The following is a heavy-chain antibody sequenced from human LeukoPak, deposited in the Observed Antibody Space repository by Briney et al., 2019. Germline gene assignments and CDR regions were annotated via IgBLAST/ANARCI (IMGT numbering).Heavy chain of an antibody. CDR1: GFTFSSYW. Sequence: PGGSLRLSCAASGFTFSSYWVSWVRQAPGKGLEWVANIKQDGSEKNYVDSVKGRFTISRDNAKNSLYLQMNSLKAEDTAMYYCARDFPSFGTATSPLFDYWGQGTLVTVSS. D-gene: IGHD4-17*01. CDR2: IKQDGSEK. V-gene: IGHV3-7*01. CDR3: ARDFPSFGTATSPLFDY. J-gene: IGHJ4*02.